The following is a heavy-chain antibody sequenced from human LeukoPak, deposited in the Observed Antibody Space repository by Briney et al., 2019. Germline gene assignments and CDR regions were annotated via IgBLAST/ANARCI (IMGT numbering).Heavy chain of an antibody. CDR2: FDPEDGET. J-gene: IGHJ4*02. V-gene: IGHV1-24*01. CDR3: ATSSAGTVPNFDY. D-gene: IGHD6-13*01. CDR1: GYTLTELS. Sequence: ASVEVSCKVSGYTLTELSMHWVRQAPGKGLEWMGGFDPEDGETIYAQKFQGRVTMTEDTSTDTAYMELSSLRSEDTAVYYCATSSAGTVPNFDYWGQGTLVTVSS.